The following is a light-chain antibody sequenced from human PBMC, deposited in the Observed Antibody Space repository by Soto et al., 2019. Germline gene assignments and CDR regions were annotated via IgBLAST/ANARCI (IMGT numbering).Light chain of an antibody. CDR1: QGINNE. CDR3: LHDYIYPRT. CDR2: AAS. V-gene: IGKV1-6*01. J-gene: IGKJ1*01. Sequence: ASQMTQSPSSLSASVGDRVTMTCRASQGINNELAWYQQKPGKAPKLLIYAASNLHSGVPSRFSGSGSGTDFALTISSLQPEDFATYFCLHDYIYPRTFGQGTNVE.